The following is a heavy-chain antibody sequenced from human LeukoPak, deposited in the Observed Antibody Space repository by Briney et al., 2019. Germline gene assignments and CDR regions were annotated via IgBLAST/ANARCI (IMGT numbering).Heavy chain of an antibody. CDR1: GFTFSSYG. CDR2: IWYDGSNK. CDR3: ARGRTNYYDSSGYYSTEFDY. V-gene: IGHV3-33*01. D-gene: IGHD3-22*01. Sequence: GRSLRLSCAASGFTFSSYGMHWVRQAPGKGLEWVAVIWYDGSNKYYADPVKGRFTISRDNSKNTLYLQMNSLRAEDTAVYYCARGRTNYYDSSGYYSTEFDYWGQGTLVTVSS. J-gene: IGHJ4*02.